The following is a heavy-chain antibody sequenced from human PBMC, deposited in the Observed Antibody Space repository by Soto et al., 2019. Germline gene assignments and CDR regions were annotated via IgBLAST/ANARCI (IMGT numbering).Heavy chain of an antibody. CDR1: GFTFSSYA. V-gene: IGHV3-30-3*01. D-gene: IGHD3-10*01. CDR3: ARIMVRGVQDY. Sequence: PGGSLRLSCAASGFTFSSYAMHWVRQAPGKGLEWVAVISYDGSNKYYADSVKGRFTISRDNSKNTLYLQMNSLRAEDTAVYYCARIMVRGVQDYWGQGTLVTVSS. CDR2: ISYDGSNK. J-gene: IGHJ4*02.